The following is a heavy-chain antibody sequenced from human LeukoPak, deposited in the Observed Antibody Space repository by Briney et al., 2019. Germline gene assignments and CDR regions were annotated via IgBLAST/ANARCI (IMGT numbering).Heavy chain of an antibody. J-gene: IGHJ6*03. CDR1: GFTFNTYA. D-gene: IGHD6-6*01. Sequence: PGGSLRLSCAASGFTFNTYAMTWVRQAPGKGLEWVSGISDSGGSTYYADSVKGRLTISRDNSKNTLYLQMNSLRAEDTAVYYCANMIAARGYMDVWGKGTTVTVSS. CDR2: ISDSGGST. V-gene: IGHV3-23*01. CDR3: ANMIAARGYMDV.